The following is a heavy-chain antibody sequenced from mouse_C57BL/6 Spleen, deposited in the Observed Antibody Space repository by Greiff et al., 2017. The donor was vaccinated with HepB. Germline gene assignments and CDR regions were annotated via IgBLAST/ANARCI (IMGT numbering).Heavy chain of an antibody. Sequence: VQLKESGAELVRPGASVKLSCTASGFNIKDDYMHWVKQRPEQGLEWIGWIDPENGDTEYASKFQGKATITADTSSNTAYLQLSSLTSEDTAVYYGTTWDYYGSSHWYFDVWGTGTTVTVSS. CDR2: IDPENGDT. J-gene: IGHJ1*03. D-gene: IGHD1-1*01. CDR1: GFNIKDDY. CDR3: TTWDYYGSSHWYFDV. V-gene: IGHV14-4*01.